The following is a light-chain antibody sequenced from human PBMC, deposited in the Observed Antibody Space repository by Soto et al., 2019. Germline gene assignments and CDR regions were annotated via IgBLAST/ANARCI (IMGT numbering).Light chain of an antibody. CDR3: QQRSGA. V-gene: IGKV3-11*01. J-gene: IGKJ4*01. CDR1: QSISSY. Sequence: EIVLTQSPGTLSLSPGEGATVFCRASQSISSYLAWYQQKPGQAPRLLIYDASHRATGIPARFSGGGSGTDFTLTISRLEPEDCAIYYCQQRSGAFGGGTKVEI. CDR2: DAS.